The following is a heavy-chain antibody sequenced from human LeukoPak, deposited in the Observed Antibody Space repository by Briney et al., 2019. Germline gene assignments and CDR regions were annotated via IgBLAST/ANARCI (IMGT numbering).Heavy chain of an antibody. D-gene: IGHD2-2*01. J-gene: IGHJ4*02. CDR2: ISSSSSYI. V-gene: IGHV3-21*01. CDR1: GFAFSSYS. CDR3: ARGDRDLYCSSTSCYPVL. Sequence: GGSLRLSCVASGFAFSSYSMNWVRQAPGKGLEWVSSISSSSSYIYYADSVKGRFTISRDNAKNSLYLQMNSLRAEDTAVYYCARGDRDLYCSSTSCYPVLGGQGTLVTVSS.